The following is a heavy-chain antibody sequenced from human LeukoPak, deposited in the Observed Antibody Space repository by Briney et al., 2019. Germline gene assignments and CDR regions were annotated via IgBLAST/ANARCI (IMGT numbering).Heavy chain of an antibody. J-gene: IGHJ3*02. CDR2: ISGSGGST. D-gene: IGHD4-23*01. Sequence: GGSLRLSCAASGFTFSSYAMSWVRQAPGKGLEWVSAISGSGGSTYYADSVKGRFTISRDNSKNTLYLQMNSLRAEDTAVYYCAKDWSRYGGNFNDAFDIWGQGTMVTVSS. V-gene: IGHV3-23*01. CDR1: GFTFSSYA. CDR3: AKDWSRYGGNFNDAFDI.